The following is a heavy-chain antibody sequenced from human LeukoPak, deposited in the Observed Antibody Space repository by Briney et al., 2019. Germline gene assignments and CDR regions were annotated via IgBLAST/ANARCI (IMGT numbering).Heavy chain of an antibody. V-gene: IGHV4-59*01. Sequence: SETLSLTCTVSGGSISICYWSWIRQPPGKGLEWIGYIHYSGSTNYNPSLKSRVTISKDTSKNQFSLKLNSVTAADTALYYCARFVGSSWLAFDIWGQGTMVTVSS. D-gene: IGHD6-13*01. CDR3: ARFVGSSWLAFDI. J-gene: IGHJ3*02. CDR2: IHYSGST. CDR1: GGSISICY.